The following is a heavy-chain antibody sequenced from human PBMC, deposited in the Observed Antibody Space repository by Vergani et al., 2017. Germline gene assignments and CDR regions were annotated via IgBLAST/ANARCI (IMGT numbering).Heavy chain of an antibody. V-gene: IGHV1-58*02. D-gene: IGHD5-24*01. CDR1: GFTFTSSA. CDR2: IVVGSGNT. J-gene: IGHJ6*02. Sequence: QLVQSGAEVKKPGTSVKVSCKASGFTFTSSAMQWVRQARGQRLEWIGWIVVGSGNTNYAQKFQERVTITRDMSTSTAYMELSSLRSEDTAVYYCAADRGEMATIEGFYYGMDVWGQGTTVTVSS. CDR3: AADRGEMATIEGFYYGMDV.